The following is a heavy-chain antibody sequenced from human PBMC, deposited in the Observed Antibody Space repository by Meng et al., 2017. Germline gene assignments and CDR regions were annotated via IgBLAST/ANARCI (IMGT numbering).Heavy chain of an antibody. J-gene: IGHJ4*02. D-gene: IGHD5-18*01. CDR3: ARGGGYSYGFGSIDY. CDR1: GGSFSGYY. Sequence: HVQLQQWGAVLLKPSETLSLTCAVYGGSFSGYYWSWIRQPPGKGLEWIGEINHSGSTNYNPSLKSRVTISVDTSKNQFSLKLSSVTAADTAVYYCARGGGYSYGFGSIDYWGQGTLVTVSS. V-gene: IGHV4-34*01. CDR2: INHSGST.